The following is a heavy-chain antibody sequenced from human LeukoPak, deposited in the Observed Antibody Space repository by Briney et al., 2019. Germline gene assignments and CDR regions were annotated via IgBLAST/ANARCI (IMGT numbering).Heavy chain of an antibody. J-gene: IGHJ4*02. D-gene: IGHD3-3*02. V-gene: IGHV3-23*01. CDR2: IRGSGGST. Sequence: QPGGSLRLSCAASGFTFSSYVMSWVRQAPGKGLEWVSAIRGSGGSTYYADSVKGRFTISRDNSKNTLYLQMNSLRAEDTAVYYCAKESYYAYGLSPFLEWIPFDYWGQGTLVTVSS. CDR3: AKESYYAYGLSPFLEWIPFDY. CDR1: GFTFSSYV.